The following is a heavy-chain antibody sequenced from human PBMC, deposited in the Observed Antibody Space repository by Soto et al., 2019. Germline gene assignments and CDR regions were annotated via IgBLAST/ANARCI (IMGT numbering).Heavy chain of an antibody. V-gene: IGHV1-8*01. D-gene: IGHD4-17*01. CDR1: GYTFSSYD. CDR3: ARAHGSGDVDY. J-gene: IGHJ4*02. Sequence: QVQLVQSGAEVKEPGASVKVSCKSSGYTFSSYDINWVRQATGQGLEWMGSMNPNSGYTGYAQKFQGRVTMTRSTSISTAYMELTSLRSDDTAVYYCARAHGSGDVDYWGQGTLITVSS. CDR2: MNPNSGYT.